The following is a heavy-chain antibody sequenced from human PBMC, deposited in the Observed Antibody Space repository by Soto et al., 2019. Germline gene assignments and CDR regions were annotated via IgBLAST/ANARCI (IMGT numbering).Heavy chain of an antibody. CDR2: ISGSGGST. D-gene: IGHD3-9*01. J-gene: IGHJ4*02. Sequence: EVQLLESGGGLVQPGGSLRLSCAASGFTFSSYAMSWVRQAPGKGLEWVSAISGSGGSTYYADSVKGRFTISRDNSKNTLYLQMNSLRAEDTAVYYCAKASRYFDWLLRGIDYWGQGTLVTVSS. CDR1: GFTFSSYA. V-gene: IGHV3-23*01. CDR3: AKASRYFDWLLRGIDY.